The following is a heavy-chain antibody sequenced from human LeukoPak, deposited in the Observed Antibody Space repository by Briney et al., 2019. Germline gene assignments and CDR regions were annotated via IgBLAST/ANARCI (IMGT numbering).Heavy chain of an antibody. CDR1: GYTFTSYG. V-gene: IGHV1-18*01. D-gene: IGHD3-22*01. CDR2: ISAYNGNT. Sequence: ASVKVSCKASGYTFTSYGISWVRQAPGQGLEWMGWISAYNGNTNYAQKLQGRVTMTTDTSTSTAYMELRNLRSDDTAVYYCARVAYYDSSGTDAFDIWGQGTMVTVSS. J-gene: IGHJ3*02. CDR3: ARVAYYDSSGTDAFDI.